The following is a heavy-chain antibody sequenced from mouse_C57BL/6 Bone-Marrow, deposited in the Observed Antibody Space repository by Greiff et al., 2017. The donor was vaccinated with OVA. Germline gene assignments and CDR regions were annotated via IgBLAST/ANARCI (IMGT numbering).Heavy chain of an antibody. J-gene: IGHJ3*01. D-gene: IGHD2-2*01. Sequence: QVQLQQPGTELVKPGASVKLSCKASGYTFTSYWMHWVKQRPGQGLEWIGNINPSNGGTNYNEKLKSKATLTVDKSSSPAYMQLSSLTSEDSAVSYCARGVWLRRAPGFAYWGQGTLVTVSA. CDR3: ARGVWLRRAPGFAY. V-gene: IGHV1-53*01. CDR2: INPSNGGT. CDR1: GYTFTSYW.